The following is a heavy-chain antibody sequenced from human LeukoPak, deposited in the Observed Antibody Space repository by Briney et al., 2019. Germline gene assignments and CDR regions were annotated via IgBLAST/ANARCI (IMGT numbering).Heavy chain of an antibody. CDR2: ISWNTGYT. V-gene: IGHV3-9*01. J-gene: IGHJ3*02. D-gene: IGHD2-2*01. Sequence: GGSLRLSCAASGFTFADYAMHWVRQAPGKGLEWVSGISWNTGYTGYADSVKGRFNISRDNAKNSLYLQMNSLRAEDTAAYYCARYSTSSHAFDIWGQGTMVTVSS. CDR1: GFTFADYA. CDR3: ARYSTSSHAFDI.